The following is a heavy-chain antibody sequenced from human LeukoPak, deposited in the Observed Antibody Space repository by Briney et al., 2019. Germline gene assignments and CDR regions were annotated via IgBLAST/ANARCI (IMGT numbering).Heavy chain of an antibody. Sequence: GGSLRLSCAASGFTFSSYAMSWVRQAPGKGLEWVSAISGSGGSTYYADSVKGRFTISRDNSKNTLYLQMNSLRAEDTAVYYCAKSINYYYYYGMDVWGQGTTVTVSS. V-gene: IGHV3-23*01. CDR1: GFTFSSYA. J-gene: IGHJ6*02. CDR2: ISGSGGST. D-gene: IGHD1-14*01. CDR3: AKSINYYYYYGMDV.